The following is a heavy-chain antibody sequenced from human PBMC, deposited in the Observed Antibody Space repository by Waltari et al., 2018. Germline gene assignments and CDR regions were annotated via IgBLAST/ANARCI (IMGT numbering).Heavy chain of an antibody. V-gene: IGHV4-39*07. CDR2: IYSSGRP. CDR3: ARGSDYGDYPFDY. D-gene: IGHD4-17*01. Sequence: QLQLQESGPGLVKPSETLSLTCTVSGGSFSSSSYYWGWIRPPPGKGLGWIGSIYSSGRPFHPPPLKSRVTRSVDTSKNQFALKLSSVTAADTAVYYCARGSDYGDYPFDYWGQGTLVTVSS. J-gene: IGHJ4*02. CDR1: GGSFSSSSYY.